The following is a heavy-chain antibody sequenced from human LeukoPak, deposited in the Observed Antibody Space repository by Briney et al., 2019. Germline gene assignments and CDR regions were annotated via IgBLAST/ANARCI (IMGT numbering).Heavy chain of an antibody. J-gene: IGHJ5*02. CDR1: GGSISSHY. CDR3: ARVLAYSSSSYWFDP. D-gene: IGHD6-6*01. Sequence: SETLSLTCTVSGGSISSHYWSWIRQPPGKGLEWIGYIYYSGSTNYNPSLKSRVTISVDTSKNQFSLKLSSVTAADTAVYYCARVLAYSSSSYWFDPWGQGTLVTVSS. CDR2: IYYSGST. V-gene: IGHV4-59*11.